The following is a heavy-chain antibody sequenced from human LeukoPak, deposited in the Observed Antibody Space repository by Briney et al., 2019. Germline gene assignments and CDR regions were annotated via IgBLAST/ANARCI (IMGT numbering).Heavy chain of an antibody. CDR1: GFSFSRYW. J-gene: IGHJ3*02. V-gene: IGHV3-48*01. CDR3: ARDNFWSGSDAFDI. Sequence: PGGSLRLSCAASGFSFSRYWMSWVRQAPGKGLEWVSYISSSSSTIYYADSVKGRFTISRDNAKNSLYLQMNSLRAEDTAVYYCARDNFWSGSDAFDIWGQGTMVTVSS. D-gene: IGHD3-3*01. CDR2: ISSSSSTI.